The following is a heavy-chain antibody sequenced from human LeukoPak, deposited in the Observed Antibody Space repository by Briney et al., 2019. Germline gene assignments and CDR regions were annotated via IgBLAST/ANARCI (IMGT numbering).Heavy chain of an antibody. J-gene: IGHJ6*03. D-gene: IGHD1-1*01. CDR1: GGSISSGGYY. Sequence: SQTLSLTCTVSGGSISSGGYYWSWIRQPPGKGLEWIGYIYHSGSTYYNPSLKSRVTISVDRSKNQFSLKLSSVTAADTAVYYCARDLTSNYNWNDEGDYYYYMDVWGKGTTVTVSS. V-gene: IGHV4-30-2*01. CDR2: IYHSGST. CDR3: ARDLTSNYNWNDEGDYYYYMDV.